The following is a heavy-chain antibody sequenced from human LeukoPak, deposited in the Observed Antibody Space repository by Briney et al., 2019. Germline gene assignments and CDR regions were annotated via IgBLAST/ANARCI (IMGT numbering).Heavy chain of an antibody. CDR3: ARGLGYCSGGSCYSYGMDV. D-gene: IGHD2-15*01. V-gene: IGHV1-3*01. CDR2: INAGNGNT. J-gene: IGHJ6*04. Sequence: ASVKVSCKASGYTFTSYAMHWVRQAPGQRLEWMGWINAGNGNTKYSQKFQGRVTITRDTSASTAYMELSSLGSEDTAVYYCARGLGYCSGGSCYSYGMDVWGKGTTVTVSS. CDR1: GYTFTSYA.